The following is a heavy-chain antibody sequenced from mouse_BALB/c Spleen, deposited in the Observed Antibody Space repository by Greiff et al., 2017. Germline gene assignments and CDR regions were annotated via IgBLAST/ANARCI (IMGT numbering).Heavy chain of an antibody. CDR2: ISYSGST. CDR1: GYSITSDYA. J-gene: IGHJ2*01. Sequence: EVKLVESGPGLVKPSQSLSLTCTVTGYSITSDYAWNWIRQFPGNKLEWMGYISYSGSTSYNPSLKSRISITRDTSKNQFFLQLNSVTTEDTATYYCASGYDYFDYWGQGTTLTVSS. CDR3: ASGYDYFDY. D-gene: IGHD2-2*01. V-gene: IGHV3-2*02.